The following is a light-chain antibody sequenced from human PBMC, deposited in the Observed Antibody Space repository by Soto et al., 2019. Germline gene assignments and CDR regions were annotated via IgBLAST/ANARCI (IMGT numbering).Light chain of an antibody. V-gene: IGLV3-1*01. J-gene: IGLJ1*01. CDR1: KLGDKY. CDR2: QDT. CDR3: QAWDSSTGV. Sequence: SYELTQPPSVSVSPGQTASITCSGEKLGDKYVCWWQQKPGQSPVLVIYQDTKRPSGIPERFSGSNSGNTATLTISGTQAMDEADYYCQAWDSSTGVFGTGTKLTVL.